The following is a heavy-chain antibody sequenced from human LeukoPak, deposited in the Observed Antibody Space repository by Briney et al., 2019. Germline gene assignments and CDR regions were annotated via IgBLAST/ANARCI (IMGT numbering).Heavy chain of an antibody. CDR1: GYSFTSYW. J-gene: IGHJ4*02. V-gene: IGHV5-51*01. CDR2: ISPGDSDT. D-gene: IGHD5-24*01. Sequence: GESLKISCKGSGYSFTSYWSGWVRQMPGKGLEWMGIISPGDSDTRYSPTFKGQVTLSADKYISTAYLEWSSPKASDPAMYYCNRHRDAYIFGYWGQGTQVSVSS. CDR3: NRHRDAYIFGY.